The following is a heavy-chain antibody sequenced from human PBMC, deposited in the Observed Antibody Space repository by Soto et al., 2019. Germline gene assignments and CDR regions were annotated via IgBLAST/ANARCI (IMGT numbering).Heavy chain of an antibody. V-gene: IGHV3-30*03. D-gene: IGHD2-15*01. Sequence: LRVSCGAGGVSCCSQGMHRVRQAPGKGLEWVAVISYDGSNKYYADSVKGRFTISRDNSKNTLYLQMNSLRAEDTAVYYCSRSVVAAPTYYYYGMDVWGQGTTVTVSS. J-gene: IGHJ6*02. CDR3: SRSVVAAPTYYYYGMDV. CDR1: GVSCCSQG. CDR2: ISYDGSNK.